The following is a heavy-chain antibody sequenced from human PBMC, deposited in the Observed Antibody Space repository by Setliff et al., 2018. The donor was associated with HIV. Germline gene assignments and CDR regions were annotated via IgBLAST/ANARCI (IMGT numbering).Heavy chain of an antibody. CDR3: AKDKGQKYADY. CDR2: IRSDGSNK. CDR1: GLTFSNCG. V-gene: IGHV3-30*02. Sequence: PGGSLRLSCATSGLTFSNCGMHWVRQAPGKGLKWVASIRSDGSNKYYAESVTGRFTISRDDSKNTLYLQMNSLRAEDTAVYYCAKDKGQKYADYWGQGTVVTVSS. J-gene: IGHJ4*02. D-gene: IGHD3-10*01.